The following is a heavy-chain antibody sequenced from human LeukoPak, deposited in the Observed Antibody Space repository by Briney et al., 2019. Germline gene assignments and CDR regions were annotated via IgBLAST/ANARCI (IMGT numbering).Heavy chain of an antibody. Sequence: PGGSLRLSCAASGFTFSSYAMHWVRQAPGKGLEWVAVISYDGSNKYYADSVKGRFTISRDNSKNTLYLQMNSLRAEDTAVYYCARAGGYDPYYYYMDVWGKGTTVTVSS. D-gene: IGHD5-12*01. CDR3: ARAGGYDPYYYYMDV. J-gene: IGHJ6*03. CDR2: ISYDGSNK. CDR1: GFTFSSYA. V-gene: IGHV3-30*01.